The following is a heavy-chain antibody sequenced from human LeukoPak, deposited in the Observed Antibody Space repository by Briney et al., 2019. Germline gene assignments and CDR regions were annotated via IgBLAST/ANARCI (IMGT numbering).Heavy chain of an antibody. CDR1: GGSISSYY. J-gene: IGHJ4*02. V-gene: IGHV4-59*01. Sequence: SETLSLTCTVSGGSISSYYWSWIRQPPGKGLEWIGYIYYSGSTNYNPSLKSRVTISVDTSKNQFSLKLSSVTAADTAVYYCASYDFWSGWFDYWGPGTMVTVSS. CDR2: IYYSGST. D-gene: IGHD3-3*01. CDR3: ASYDFWSGWFDY.